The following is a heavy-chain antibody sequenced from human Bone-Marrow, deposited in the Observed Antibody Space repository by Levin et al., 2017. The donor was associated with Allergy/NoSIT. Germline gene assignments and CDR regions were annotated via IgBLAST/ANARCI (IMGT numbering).Heavy chain of an antibody. V-gene: IGHV3-33*01. CDR2: IWYDGSNK. CDR1: GFTFSTYG. Sequence: LSLTCAASGFTFSTYGMHWVRQAPGKGLEWVAVIWYDGSNKNYADSVKGRFTISKDNSKNTLYLHMNSLRAEDTAVYYCARDLTTVTGGRYNWFDPWGQGTLVTVSS. D-gene: IGHD4-17*01. J-gene: IGHJ5*02. CDR3: ARDLTTVTGGRYNWFDP.